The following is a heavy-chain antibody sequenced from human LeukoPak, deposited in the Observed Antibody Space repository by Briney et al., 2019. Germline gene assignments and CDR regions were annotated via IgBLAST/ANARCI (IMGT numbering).Heavy chain of an antibody. CDR2: ICTSGST. CDR3: ARDRWSSGWSFDY. CDR1: GGSISSGSYY. Sequence: SETLYLTCTVSGGSISSGSYYWSWIRQPAGKGLEWIGRICTSGSTNYNPSLKSRVTISVDTSKNQFSLKLSSVTAADTAVYYCARDRWSSGWSFDYWGQGTLVTVSS. V-gene: IGHV4-61*02. J-gene: IGHJ4*02. D-gene: IGHD6-19*01.